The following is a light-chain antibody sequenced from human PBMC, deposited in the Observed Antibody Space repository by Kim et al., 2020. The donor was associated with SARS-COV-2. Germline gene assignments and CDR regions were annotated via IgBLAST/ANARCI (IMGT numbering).Light chain of an antibody. Sequence: QSALTQPASVSGSPGQSITISCIGTSSDVGGYNYVSWYQQHPGKAPKLIIYDVSNRPSGVSNRFSGSKSGNTASLTISGLQAEDEADYYCSSYTGSSTWVFGGGTQLTVL. CDR1: SSDVGGYNY. V-gene: IGLV2-14*03. J-gene: IGLJ3*02. CDR2: DVS. CDR3: SSYTGSSTWV.